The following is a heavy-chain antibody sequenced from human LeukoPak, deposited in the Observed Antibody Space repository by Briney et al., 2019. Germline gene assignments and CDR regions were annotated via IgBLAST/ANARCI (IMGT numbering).Heavy chain of an antibody. CDR3: AKDLAADYYGSIGYYHHYFDN. V-gene: IGHV3-23*01. J-gene: IGHJ4*02. D-gene: IGHD3-22*01. CDR1: GFTFSSSA. CDR2: ISGSGGGT. Sequence: GGSLRLSCAASGFTFSSSAMSWVRQAPGKGLEWVSGISGSGGGTYYAVSVKGRFAISRDNSKNALYLQMSSLKAEDTAVYYCAKDLAADYYGSIGYYHHYFDNWGQGTLVTVSS.